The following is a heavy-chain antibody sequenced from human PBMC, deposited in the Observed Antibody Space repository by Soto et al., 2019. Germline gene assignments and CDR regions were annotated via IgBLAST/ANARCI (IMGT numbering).Heavy chain of an antibody. CDR3: ATQKRLRYGAPDY. J-gene: IGHJ4*02. D-gene: IGHD6-25*01. V-gene: IGHV3-23*01. CDR2: ISGSGSDT. Sequence: PGWSLRLSCASSGFVFVNSAMSWVRQAPGKGLEWVSAISGSGSDTYYADSVKGRFTISRDNFNNTLFLQMGSLRAEDTAVYYCATQKRLRYGAPDYWGQGTLVTVSS. CDR1: GFVFVNSA.